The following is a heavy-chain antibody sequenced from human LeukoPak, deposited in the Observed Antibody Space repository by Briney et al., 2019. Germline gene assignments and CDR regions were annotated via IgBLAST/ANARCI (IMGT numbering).Heavy chain of an antibody. J-gene: IGHJ6*03. CDR1: GGTFSSYA. CDR3: ARGPLGRIAAAGNYYYYYMDV. Sequence: GASVKVSCKASGGTFSSYAISWVRQAPGQGLEWMGGIIPIFGTANYAQKFQGRVTITADGSTSTAYMELSSLRSEDTAVYYCARGPLGRIAAAGNYYYYYMDVWGKGTTVTVSS. CDR2: IIPIFGTA. V-gene: IGHV1-69*13. D-gene: IGHD6-13*01.